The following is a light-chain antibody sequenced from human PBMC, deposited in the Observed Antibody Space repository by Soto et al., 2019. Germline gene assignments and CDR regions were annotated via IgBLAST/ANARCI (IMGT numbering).Light chain of an antibody. V-gene: IGKV1-5*01. CDR2: DAS. J-gene: IGKJ1*01. CDR3: QQYNSYSQT. CDR1: QSISSW. Sequence: EIQMTQSPSTLSASVGDRVTITCRASQSISSWLAWYQQKPGKAPKLLIYDASSLESGVPSRFSGSGSGTEFPLNISSLQPDDFATNYCQQYNSYSQTFGQGTKVEIK.